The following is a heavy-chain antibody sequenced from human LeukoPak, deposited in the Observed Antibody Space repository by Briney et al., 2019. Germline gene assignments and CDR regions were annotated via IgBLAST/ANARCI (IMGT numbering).Heavy chain of an antibody. D-gene: IGHD6-19*01. J-gene: IGHJ4*02. V-gene: IGHV3-30*04. Sequence: GGSLRLSCAASGFTFTTDPMHWVRQTPGKGLEWLGVLSYDGTDWYYADSVRGRFTISRDNSKKTLYLQMNSQTREDTAVYYCARGTPAVAGIDYWGLGTLVTVSS. CDR3: ARGTPAVAGIDY. CDR2: LSYDGTDW. CDR1: GFTFTTDP.